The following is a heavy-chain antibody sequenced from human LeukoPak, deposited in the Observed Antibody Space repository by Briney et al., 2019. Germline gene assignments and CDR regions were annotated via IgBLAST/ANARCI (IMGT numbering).Heavy chain of an antibody. D-gene: IGHD3-16*02. Sequence: ASVKVSCKASGYTFTSYDINWVRQATGQGHEWMGWMNPNSGNTGYAQKFQGRVTMTRNTSISTAYMELSSLRSEDTAVYYCARVAFGGVIVIRHFDYWGQGTLVTVSS. V-gene: IGHV1-8*01. CDR2: MNPNSGNT. J-gene: IGHJ4*02. CDR3: ARVAFGGVIVIRHFDY. CDR1: GYTFTSYD.